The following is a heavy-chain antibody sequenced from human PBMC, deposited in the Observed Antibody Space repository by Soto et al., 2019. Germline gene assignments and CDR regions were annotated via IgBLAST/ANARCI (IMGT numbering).Heavy chain of an antibody. D-gene: IGHD1-20*01. CDR1: GASLGRYSSY. CDR3: VSSKYNMVAGPKWFDP. Sequence: SETLSLTCTVPGASLGRYSSYWSWLRLPAGKGLEWIGRISIVGLVSAGDSTAYNPSLKSRLTMSADRSKNQLSPSLRSVTAADTAMYYCVSSKYNMVAGPKWFDPWGQGILVTVSS. CDR2: ISIVGLVSAGDST. V-gene: IGHV4-4*07. J-gene: IGHJ5*02.